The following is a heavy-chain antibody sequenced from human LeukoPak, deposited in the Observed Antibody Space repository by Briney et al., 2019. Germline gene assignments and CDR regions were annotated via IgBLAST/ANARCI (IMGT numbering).Heavy chain of an antibody. J-gene: IGHJ4*02. CDR2: IRSKANSYAT. D-gene: IGHD6-13*01. CDR3: TALYSSSFYY. Sequence: GGSLRLSCAASGFTFSGSAMHWVRQASGKGLEWVGRIRSKANSYATAYAASVKGRFTISRDDSKNTAYLQMNSLKTEDTAVYYCTALYSSSFYYWGQGTLVTVSS. CDR1: GFTFSGSA. V-gene: IGHV3-73*01.